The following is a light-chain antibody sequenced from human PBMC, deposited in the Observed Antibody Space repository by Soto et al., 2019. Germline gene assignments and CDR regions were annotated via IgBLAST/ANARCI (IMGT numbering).Light chain of an antibody. Sequence: ELVLTRSPGPPSLSPGGRPTPSCMASQSVSSSYLAWYHQKPGQAPRLLTYGASRRATGIPDRFRGSVSGTDFTLTISRLETEDFAVYYCQQYGSSPRVTFGHGTRLQIK. J-gene: IGKJ5*01. CDR1: QSVSSSY. CDR2: GAS. V-gene: IGKV3-20*01. CDR3: QQYGSSPRVT.